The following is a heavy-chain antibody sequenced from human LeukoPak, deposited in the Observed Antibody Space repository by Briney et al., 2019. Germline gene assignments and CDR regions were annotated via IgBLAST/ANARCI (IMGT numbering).Heavy chain of an antibody. CDR2: ISGSGGGT. Sequence: GGSLRLSCTASGFTFSSYAMSWVRQAPGEGLEWVSSISGSGGGTYYADSVKGRFTISRDNSKNTLYLQMNSLRAEDTAVYYCAKDRLASGTADYFDYWGQGTLVTVSS. V-gene: IGHV3-23*01. CDR3: AKDRLASGTADYFDY. J-gene: IGHJ4*02. CDR1: GFTFSSYA. D-gene: IGHD3-10*01.